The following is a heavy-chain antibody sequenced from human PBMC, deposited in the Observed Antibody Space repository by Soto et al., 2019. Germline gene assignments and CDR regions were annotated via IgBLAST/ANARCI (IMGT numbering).Heavy chain of an antibody. CDR2: SYYSGST. CDR3: ARGSGTNDAFDI. J-gene: IGHJ3*02. CDR1: GGSVSSGIYY. V-gene: IGHV4-61*01. Sequence: QVQLQESGPGLVKPSETLSLTCTVSGGSVSSGIYYWSWIRQPPGKGLEWIGYSYYSGSTNYNPYLKSRVNIAVDTSKNRFSLKLSSVTAADTAVYYCARGSGTNDAFDIWGQGTMVTVSS. D-gene: IGHD2-15*01.